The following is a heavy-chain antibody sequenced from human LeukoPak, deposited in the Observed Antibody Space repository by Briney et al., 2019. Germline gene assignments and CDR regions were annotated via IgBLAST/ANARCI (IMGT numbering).Heavy chain of an antibody. CDR1: GYTFTSYG. CDR3: ARDGGYYDYVWGSYRPYYFDY. D-gene: IGHD3-16*02. Sequence: ASVKVSCKASGYTFTSYGISWVRQAPGQGLEWMGWISAYNGNTNYAQKLQGRVTMTTDTSTSTAYMELRSLRSDDTAVYYWARDGGYYDYVWGSYRPYYFDYWGQGTLVTVSS. J-gene: IGHJ4*02. V-gene: IGHV1-18*01. CDR2: ISAYNGNT.